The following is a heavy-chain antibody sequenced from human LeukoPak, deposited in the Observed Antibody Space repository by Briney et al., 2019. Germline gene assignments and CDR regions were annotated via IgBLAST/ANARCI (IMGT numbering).Heavy chain of an antibody. J-gene: IGHJ3*02. D-gene: IGHD4-23*01. CDR3: ARGELRELAPGAFDI. CDR2: IYSGGST. CDR1: GFTVSSNY. V-gene: IGHV3-53*01. Sequence: QPGGSLRLSCAASGFTVSSNYMSWVRQAPGKGLEWVSVIYSGGSTYYADSVKGRFTISRDNSKNTLYLQMNSLRAEDTAVYYCARGELRELAPGAFDIWGQGTMVTVSS.